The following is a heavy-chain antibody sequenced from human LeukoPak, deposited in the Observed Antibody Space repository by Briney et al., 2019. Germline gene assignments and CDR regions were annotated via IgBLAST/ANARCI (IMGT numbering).Heavy chain of an antibody. D-gene: IGHD6-13*01. J-gene: IGHJ4*02. Sequence: GGSLRLSCAASGLTFSNHGMHWVRQAPGKGLEWVAFIWYDGSNKYYADSVKGRFTISRDNSKNTLYLQMNSLRAEDTAVYYCARLYSSSWYDADYWGQGTLVTVSS. CDR3: ARLYSSSWYDADY. CDR1: GLTFSNHG. CDR2: IWYDGSNK. V-gene: IGHV3-33*01.